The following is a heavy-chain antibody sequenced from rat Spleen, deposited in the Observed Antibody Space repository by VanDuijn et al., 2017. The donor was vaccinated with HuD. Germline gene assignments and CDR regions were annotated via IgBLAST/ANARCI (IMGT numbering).Heavy chain of an antibody. CDR1: GFTFSDYN. CDR2: ISTDGANT. D-gene: IGHD3-2*01. CDR3: ARPLALNWFAY. V-gene: IGHV5S23*01. J-gene: IGHJ3*01. Sequence: EVQLVESGGGLEQPGGSLKLSCAASGFTFSDYNMAWVRQAPKKGLEWVASISTDGANTNYRDSVKGRFTISRDNAKITLYLQMDSLRSEDTATYFCARPLALNWFAYWGQGTLVTVSS.